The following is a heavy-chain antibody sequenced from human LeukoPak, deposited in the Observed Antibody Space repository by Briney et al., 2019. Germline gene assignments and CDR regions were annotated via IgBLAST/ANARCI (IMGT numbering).Heavy chain of an antibody. CDR2: INPNSGVT. J-gene: IGHJ4*02. CDR3: ARGTGEGYTYGRYYFDY. Sequence: ASVKVSCKASGFTFTGYYMHWVRQAPGQGLEWMGWINPNSGVTDYAQNFQGRVTMTRDTSISTAYVELSRLRSDDTAVYYCARGTGEGYTYGRYYFDYWGQGTLVTVSS. V-gene: IGHV1-2*02. D-gene: IGHD5-18*01. CDR1: GFTFTGYY.